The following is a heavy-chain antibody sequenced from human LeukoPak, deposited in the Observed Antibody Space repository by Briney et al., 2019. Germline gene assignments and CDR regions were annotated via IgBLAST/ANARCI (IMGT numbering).Heavy chain of an antibody. D-gene: IGHD5-24*01. CDR1: GGTFSSYA. J-gene: IGHJ4*02. CDR2: IIPILGIA. Sequence: GASVKVSCKASGGTFSSYAISWVRQAPGQGLEWMGRIIPILGIANYAQKFQGRVTITADKSTSTAYMELSSLRSEDTAVYYCAVSRDGYNVLDYWGQGTLVTVSS. V-gene: IGHV1-69*04. CDR3: AVSRDGYNVLDY.